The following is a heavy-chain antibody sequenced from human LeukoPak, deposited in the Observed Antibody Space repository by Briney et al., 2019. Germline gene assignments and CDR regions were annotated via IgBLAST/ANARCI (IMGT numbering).Heavy chain of an antibody. CDR2: ISAYNGNT. V-gene: IGHV1-18*01. CDR3: ARGVAAAEDYYYGMDV. D-gene: IGHD6-13*01. CDR1: GYTFTSYG. Sequence: ASVKVSCKASGYTFTSYGISWVRQAPGQRLEWMGWISAYNGNTNYAQKLQGRVTMTTDTSTSTAYMELRSLRSDDTAVYYCARGVAAAEDYYYGMDVWGQGTTVTVSS. J-gene: IGHJ6*02.